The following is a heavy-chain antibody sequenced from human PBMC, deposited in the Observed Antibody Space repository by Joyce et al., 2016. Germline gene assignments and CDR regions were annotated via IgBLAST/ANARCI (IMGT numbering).Heavy chain of an antibody. D-gene: IGHD5-24*01. Sequence: EVQLVESGGGLVQPGGSLRLSCAASGFSFNTYSINWVRQAPVKGLEWLSYISASSGTIYYADYVKGRFTISRDNAKNSVYLQMNSLRDEDTAVYYCARVGRTGYTCDYWGQGTLVTVSS. V-gene: IGHV3-48*02. CDR3: ARVGRTGYTCDY. J-gene: IGHJ4*02. CDR2: ISASSGTI. CDR1: GFSFNTYS.